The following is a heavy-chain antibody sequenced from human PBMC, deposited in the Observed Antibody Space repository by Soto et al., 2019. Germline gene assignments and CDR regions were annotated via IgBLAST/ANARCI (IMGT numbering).Heavy chain of an antibody. J-gene: IGHJ6*02. Sequence: QVQLQESGPGLVKPSGTLSLTCAVSGGSISSSNWWSWVRQPPGKGLEWIGEIYHSGSTNYNPSLKSRVTISVNKSKNPFPLELGSGTAAGTAVYYCASVPGGYFHAIDVWGQGTTVTVSS. D-gene: IGHD3-10*02. CDR3: ASVPGGYFHAIDV. CDR2: IYHSGST. CDR1: GGSISSSNW. V-gene: IGHV4-4*02.